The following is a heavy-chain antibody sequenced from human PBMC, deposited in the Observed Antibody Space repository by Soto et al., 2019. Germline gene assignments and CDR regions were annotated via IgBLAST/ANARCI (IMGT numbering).Heavy chain of an antibody. CDR2: IIPIFGTI. Sequence: QVQLVQSGTEVRKPGSSVKVSCKASVGTFDSNAISWVRLAPGQGLEWMGGIIPIFGTINNAQKFQDRVNITADESANIVYMELSSLRSEDTAIYYGAREGLTVGPGAVGGAFDIWGQGTLVTVSS. CDR1: VGTFDSNA. J-gene: IGHJ3*02. CDR3: AREGLTVGPGAVGGAFDI. V-gene: IGHV1-69*12. D-gene: IGHD2-2*01.